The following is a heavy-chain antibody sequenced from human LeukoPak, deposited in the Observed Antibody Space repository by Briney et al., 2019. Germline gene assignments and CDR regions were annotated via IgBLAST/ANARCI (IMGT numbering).Heavy chain of an antibody. V-gene: IGHV1-8*03. CDR1: GYTFTSYD. Sequence: GASVKVSCKASGYTFTSYDINWVRQATGQGLEWMGWMNPNSGNTGYAQKFQGRVTITRNTSISTAYMELSSLRSEDTAVYYCARDNSVRDEARWFNPWGQGTLVTVSS. CDR3: ARDNSVRDEARWFNP. D-gene: IGHD5-24*01. J-gene: IGHJ5*02. CDR2: MNPNSGNT.